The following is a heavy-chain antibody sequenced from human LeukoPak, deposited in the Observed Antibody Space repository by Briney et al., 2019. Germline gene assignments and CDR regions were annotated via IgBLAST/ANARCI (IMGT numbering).Heavy chain of an antibody. D-gene: IGHD3-9*01. CDR2: ISYDGSNK. J-gene: IGHJ4*02. CDR3: ARAVYDILTGYIDYFDY. Sequence: GGSLRLSCAASGFIFSSYGMHWVRQAPGKGLEWVAVISYDGSNKYYADSVKGRFTISRDNSKNTLYLQMNSLRAEDTAVYYCARAVYDILTGYIDYFDYWGQGTLVTVSS. V-gene: IGHV3-33*05. CDR1: GFIFSSYG.